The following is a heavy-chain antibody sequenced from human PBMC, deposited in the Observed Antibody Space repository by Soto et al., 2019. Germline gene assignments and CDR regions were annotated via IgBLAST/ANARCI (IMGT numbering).Heavy chain of an antibody. Sequence: QLVESGGGLVKPGGSLRLSCAASGFTFSYYSMTWVRQAPGKGLEWVSTITSGGGYAYYADSVKGRFTISRDNAENSLYLQMNSLRVEDTAVYYCARDLSATVTFDQWGQGTLVTVSS. CDR2: ITSGGGYA. CDR3: ARDLSATVTFDQ. V-gene: IGHV3-21*01. CDR1: GFTFSYYS. J-gene: IGHJ4*02. D-gene: IGHD4-4*01.